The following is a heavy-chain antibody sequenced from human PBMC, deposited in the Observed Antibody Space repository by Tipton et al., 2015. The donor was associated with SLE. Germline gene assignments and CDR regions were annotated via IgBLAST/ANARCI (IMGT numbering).Heavy chain of an antibody. V-gene: IGHV4-4*02. CDR2: INHSGST. CDR1: GGSISRNNW. Sequence: GLVKPSGTLSLTCAVFGGSISRNNWWSWVRQPPGKGLEWIGEINHSGSTNYNPSLKSRVTLSVDTSKNQFSLRLSSVTAADTAVYYCARTSGSYMDYWGQGTLVTVSS. D-gene: IGHD3-10*01. CDR3: ARTSGSYMDY. J-gene: IGHJ4*02.